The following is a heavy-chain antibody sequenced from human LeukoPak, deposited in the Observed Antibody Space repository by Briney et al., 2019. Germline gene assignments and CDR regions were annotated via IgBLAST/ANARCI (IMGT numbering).Heavy chain of an antibody. V-gene: IGHV1-2*02. CDR2: INPNSGGT. Sequence: ASVKVSCKASGYTFTGYYMHWVRQAPGQGLEWMGWINPNSGGTNYAQKFQGRVTMTRDTSISTAYMELSRLRSDDTVAYYCARDRAVEMATIREYYFDYWGQGTLVTVSS. CDR3: ARDRAVEMATIREYYFDY. J-gene: IGHJ4*02. CDR1: GYTFTGYY. D-gene: IGHD5-24*01.